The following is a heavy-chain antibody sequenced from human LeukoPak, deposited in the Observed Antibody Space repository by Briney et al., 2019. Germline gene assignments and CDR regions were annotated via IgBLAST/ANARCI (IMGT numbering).Heavy chain of an antibody. CDR3: ASSLLWFGEWFNWFDP. Sequence: ASVKVSCKASGYTFTGYFIHWVRQAPGQGLEWMGWINPNSGGTNYAQKFQGRVTMTRDTSISTAYMELSSLRSEDTAVYYCASSLLWFGEWFNWFDPWGQGTLVTVSS. D-gene: IGHD3-10*01. J-gene: IGHJ5*02. CDR1: GYTFTGYF. CDR2: INPNSGGT. V-gene: IGHV1-2*02.